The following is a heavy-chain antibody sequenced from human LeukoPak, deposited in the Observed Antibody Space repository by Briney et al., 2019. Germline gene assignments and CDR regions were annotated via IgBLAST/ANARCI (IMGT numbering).Heavy chain of an antibody. CDR3: ARDGSIVVVTAIPGGYYGMDV. CDR2: ISHDGSNK. V-gene: IGHV3-30*03. J-gene: IGHJ6*02. D-gene: IGHD2-21*02. Sequence: GGSLRLSCAASGFTFSSYGMHWVRQAPGKGLEWVAVISHDGSNKYYADSVKGRFTISRDNSKNTLYLQMNSLRAEDTAVYYCARDGSIVVVTAIPGGYYGMDVWGQGTTVTVSS. CDR1: GFTFSSYG.